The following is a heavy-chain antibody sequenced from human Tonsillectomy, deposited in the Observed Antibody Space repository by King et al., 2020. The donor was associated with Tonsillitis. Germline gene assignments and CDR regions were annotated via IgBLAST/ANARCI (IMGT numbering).Heavy chain of an antibody. J-gene: IGHJ6*03. V-gene: IGHV3-48*01. CDR2: IGRSSSTR. CDR1: GFSFRSYN. CDR3: ATDTPRPYYYYMDV. Sequence: VQLVESRGGFVYPGGSLRLSCAASGFSFRSYNMNWVRQAPGKGLEWVSYIGRSSSTRYYADSVKGRFTISRDDAKNSLYLQMNGLRAADTAVYYCATDTPRPYYYYMDVWGKGTTVTVSS.